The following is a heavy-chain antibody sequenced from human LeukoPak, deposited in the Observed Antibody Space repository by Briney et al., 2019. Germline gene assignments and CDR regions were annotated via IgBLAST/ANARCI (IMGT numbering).Heavy chain of an antibody. CDR1: GYTFTSYG. CDR3: ARDQGIRWYYYGMDV. Sequence: ASVKVSCKASGYTFTSYGISWVRQAPGQGLEWMGWICAYNGNTNYAQKLQGRVTMTTDTSTSTAYMELRSLRSDDTAVYYCARDQGIRWYYYGMDVWGQGTTVTVSS. J-gene: IGHJ6*02. CDR2: ICAYNGNT. V-gene: IGHV1-18*04. D-gene: IGHD4-23*01.